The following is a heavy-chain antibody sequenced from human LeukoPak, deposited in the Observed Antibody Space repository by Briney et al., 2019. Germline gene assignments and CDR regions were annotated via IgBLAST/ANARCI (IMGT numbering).Heavy chain of an antibody. V-gene: IGHV3-48*01. Sequence: GGSLRLSCAASGFTFSSYSMNWVRQVPGKGLEWVSYISSSSSTIYYADSVKGRFTISRDNAKNSLYLQMNSLRAEDTAVYYCARGPSYYYDSSGYLDYWGQGTLVTVSS. CDR2: ISSSSSTI. J-gene: IGHJ4*02. CDR1: GFTFSSYS. CDR3: ARGPSYYYDSSGYLDY. D-gene: IGHD3-22*01.